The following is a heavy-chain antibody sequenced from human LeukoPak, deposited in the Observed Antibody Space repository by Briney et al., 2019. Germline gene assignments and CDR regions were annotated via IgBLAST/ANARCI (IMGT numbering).Heavy chain of an antibody. CDR1: GGSISSSRYY. CDR3: ARSLAPIVPFSY. J-gene: IGHJ4*02. Sequence: SSETLSLTCTVSGGSISSSRYYWGWIRQPPGKGLEWIGSIYYSGSTYYNPSLKSRVTISVDTSKNQFSLKLSSVTAADTAVYYCARSLAPIVPFSYWGQGTLVTVSS. V-gene: IGHV4-39*07. CDR2: IYYSGST. D-gene: IGHD5-12*01.